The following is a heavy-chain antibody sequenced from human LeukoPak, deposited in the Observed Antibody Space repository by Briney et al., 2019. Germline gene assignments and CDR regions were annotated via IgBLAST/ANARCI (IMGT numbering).Heavy chain of an antibody. J-gene: IGHJ3*02. CDR1: GGSFSDFY. Sequence: SETLSLTCAVYGGSFSDFYWSWIRQPPGKGLERIGEVRHSGSTNYNPSLKSRVTIPVHTSKNHFSLKLSSVTAADTAVYFCARSDIVRGTPLDAFDIWGQGTMVTVSS. CDR3: ARSDIVRGTPLDAFDI. V-gene: IGHV4-34*01. CDR2: VRHSGST. D-gene: IGHD3-10*01.